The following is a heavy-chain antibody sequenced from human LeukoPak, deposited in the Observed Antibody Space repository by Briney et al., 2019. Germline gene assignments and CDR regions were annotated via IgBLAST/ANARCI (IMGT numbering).Heavy chain of an antibody. CDR3: ARFSPRAMGNYLDF. Sequence: SQTLSLTCAVSGGSISSGSYSWSWIRQPPGKGLEWIGYVYPRGNTYYNPSLKSRVFLSLDKSANQFSLNLSSVTAADTAVYYCARFSPRAMGNYLDFWGQGTLVTVSS. D-gene: IGHD7-27*01. CDR1: GGSISSGSYS. V-gene: IGHV4-30-2*01. J-gene: IGHJ4*02. CDR2: VYPRGNT.